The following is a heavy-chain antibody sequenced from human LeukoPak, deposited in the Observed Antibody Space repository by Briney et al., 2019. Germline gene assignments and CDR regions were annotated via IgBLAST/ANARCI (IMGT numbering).Heavy chain of an antibody. V-gene: IGHV4-34*12. CDR3: AKSNGYGLVDI. D-gene: IGHD3-10*01. CDR1: GGSFSGYY. J-gene: IGHJ3*02. CDR2: IFYSGST. Sequence: PSETLSLTCAVYGGSFSGYYWGWVRQPPGKALEWIGNIFYSGSTYYSPSLKSRVTISLDTSRNQFSLKLNSVTAADTAVYYCAKSNGYGLVDIWGQGTMVTVSS.